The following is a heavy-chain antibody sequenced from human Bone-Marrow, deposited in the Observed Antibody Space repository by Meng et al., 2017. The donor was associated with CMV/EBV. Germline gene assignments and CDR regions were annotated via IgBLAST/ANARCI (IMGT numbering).Heavy chain of an antibody. CDR2: IYRVGDGT. CDR3: AKGKTGDY. V-gene: IGHV3-23*03. Sequence: GESLKISCAASGFTFSTYTLSWVRQAPGKGLGWVSVIYRVGDGTDYADSVKGRFTVSRDDSKNTLYLQMSSLRADDTAVYYCAKGKTGDYWGQRTLVTVSS. CDR1: GFTFSTYT. J-gene: IGHJ4*02.